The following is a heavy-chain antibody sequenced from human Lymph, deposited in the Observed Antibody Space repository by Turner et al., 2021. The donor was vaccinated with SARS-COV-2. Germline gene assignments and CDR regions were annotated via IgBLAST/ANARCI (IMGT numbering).Heavy chain of an antibody. D-gene: IGHD3-10*01. V-gene: IGHV3-30-3*01. CDR2: ISFDGNNK. J-gene: IGHJ4*02. CDR1: GFTFSSYA. Sequence: QVQLVESGGGVVQPGRSLRLSCAASGFTFSSYAMHWVRQAPGKGLEWVAVISFDGNNKYYTDSVKGRFTISRDNSKNTLYLQLNSLRPEDTAVYYCARGDYYGSGTYPGKTFDYWGQGTLDTVSS. CDR3: ARGDYYGSGTYPGKTFDY.